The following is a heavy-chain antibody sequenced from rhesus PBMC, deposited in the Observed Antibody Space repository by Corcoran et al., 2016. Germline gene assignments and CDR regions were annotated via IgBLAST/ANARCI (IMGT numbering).Heavy chain of an antibody. CDR3: TRDRWGGSFDY. V-gene: IGHV3-136*01. Sequence: EVQLVESGGGLVQPGGSLRLSCAASGFTFSSYDMSWVRQAPGKGLEWVPYISYTGKTIYYADSVQGRFTISRDNAKNWLSLQMSSLRAEDTAVYYCTRDRWGGSFDYWGQGVLVTVSS. J-gene: IGHJ4*01. CDR1: GFTFSSYD. D-gene: IGHD6-25*01. CDR2: ISYTGKTI.